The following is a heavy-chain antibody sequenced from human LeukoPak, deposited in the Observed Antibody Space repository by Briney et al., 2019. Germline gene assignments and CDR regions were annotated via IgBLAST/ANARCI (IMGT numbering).Heavy chain of an antibody. CDR2: IYVSGST. CDR1: GSITSGSYH. Sequence: SQTLSLTCSVSGSITSGSYHWSWIRQPAGKGLEWIGRIYVSGSTNYNPSLESRVTISVDTLKNQFSLKLTSLTAADTAVYYCAREGQQLVPPLDYWGQGTLVTVSS. D-gene: IGHD6-6*01. CDR3: AREGQQLVPPLDY. J-gene: IGHJ4*02. V-gene: IGHV4-61*02.